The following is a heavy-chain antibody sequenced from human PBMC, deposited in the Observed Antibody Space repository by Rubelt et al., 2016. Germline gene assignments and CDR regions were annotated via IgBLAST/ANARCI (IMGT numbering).Heavy chain of an antibody. CDR2: IHYSGST. CDR3: ARDSGSRIFDY. CDR1: GGSFSGYY. V-gene: IGHV4-34*01. J-gene: IGHJ4*02. D-gene: IGHD2/OR15-2a*01. Sequence: QVQLQQWGAGLLKPSETLSLTCAVYGGSFSGYYWSWIRQPPGKGLEWIGYIHYSGSTYYNPSLKSRVTISLDTSKNQFSLKLSSVTAADTAVYYCARDSGSRIFDYWGQGTLVTVSS.